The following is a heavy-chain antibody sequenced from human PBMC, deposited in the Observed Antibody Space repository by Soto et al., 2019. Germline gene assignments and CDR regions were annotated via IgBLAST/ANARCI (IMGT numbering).Heavy chain of an antibody. V-gene: IGHV4-59*01. J-gene: IGHJ4*02. CDR1: GGSISSYY. Sequence: TVSGGSISSYYWSWIRQPPGKGLEWIGYIYYSGSTNYNPSLKSRVTISVDTSKNQFSLKLSSVTAADTAVYYCARGYSSSSPSDYWGQGTLVTVSS. CDR2: IYYSGST. D-gene: IGHD6-6*01. CDR3: ARGYSSSSPSDY.